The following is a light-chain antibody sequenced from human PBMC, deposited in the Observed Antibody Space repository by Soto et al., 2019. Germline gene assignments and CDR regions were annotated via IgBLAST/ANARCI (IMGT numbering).Light chain of an antibody. J-gene: IGKJ1*01. Sequence: EIVLTQSPGTLSLSPGERATLSCRASQSVGSTFLAWYQQKPGQAPRLLIYGASSRATGIPDRFSGSGSGTDFSLTISRLEPEDFAVYYCQQYGNSPRTVGQGTKVDIK. CDR1: QSVGSTF. CDR3: QQYGNSPRT. V-gene: IGKV3-20*01. CDR2: GAS.